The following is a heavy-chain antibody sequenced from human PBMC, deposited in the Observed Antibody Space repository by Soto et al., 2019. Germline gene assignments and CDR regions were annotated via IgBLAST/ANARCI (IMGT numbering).Heavy chain of an antibody. J-gene: IGHJ6*02. Sequence: GASVKVSCKASGYTFTSYGISWVRQAPGQGLEWMGWISAYNGNTNYAQKLQGRVTMTTDTSTSTAYMELRSLRSDDTAVYYCARDLRFWSRYPEYYYGMDVWGQGTMVTVSS. V-gene: IGHV1-18*01. CDR3: ARDLRFWSRYPEYYYGMDV. CDR1: GYTFTSYG. CDR2: ISAYNGNT. D-gene: IGHD3-3*01.